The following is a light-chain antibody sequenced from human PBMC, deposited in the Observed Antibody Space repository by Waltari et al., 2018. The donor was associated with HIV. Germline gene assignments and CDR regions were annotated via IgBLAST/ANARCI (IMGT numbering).Light chain of an antibody. J-gene: IGKJ1*01. CDR1: QSVSSY. CDR2: DAS. Sequence: IVFTQSPATLSLSPGERAILSCRASQSVSSYLAWYQQKPGQAPRLLIYDASNRATGIPARFSGSRSGTDFTLTISSLEPEDFAVYYCQQRSNWPGGTFGQGTKVEIK. CDR3: QQRSNWPGGT. V-gene: IGKV3-11*01.